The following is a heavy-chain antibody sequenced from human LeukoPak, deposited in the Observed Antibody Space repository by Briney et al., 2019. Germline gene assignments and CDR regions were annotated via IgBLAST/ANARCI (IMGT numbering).Heavy chain of an antibody. V-gene: IGHV3-23*01. J-gene: IGHJ4*02. CDR1: GFTFSSYA. CDR3: AKGLSGWSYYFDY. D-gene: IGHD6-19*01. CDR2: ISGSGGST. Sequence: GGSLRLSCAASGFTFSSYAMSWVCQAPGKGLEWVSAISGSGGSTYYADSVKGRFTISRDNSKNTLYLQMNSLRAEDTAVYYCAKGLSGWSYYFDYWGQGTLVTVSS.